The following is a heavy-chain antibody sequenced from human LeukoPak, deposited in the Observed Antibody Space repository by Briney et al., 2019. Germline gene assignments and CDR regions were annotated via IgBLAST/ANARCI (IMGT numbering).Heavy chain of an antibody. V-gene: IGHV3-53*01. Sequence: GGSLRLSCAASGFTVSSNYMSWVRQAPGKGLEWVSVIYSGGNTDYADSVKGRFTISRANAKNSLYLQMNSLRAEDTAVYYCARDLKGSAWYVDYWGQGTLVTVSS. CDR3: ARDLKGSAWYVDY. CDR1: GFTVSSNY. J-gene: IGHJ4*02. CDR2: IYSGGNT. D-gene: IGHD6-19*01.